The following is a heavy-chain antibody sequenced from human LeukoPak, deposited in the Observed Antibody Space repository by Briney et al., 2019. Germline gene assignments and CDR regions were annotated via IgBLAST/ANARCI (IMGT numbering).Heavy chain of an antibody. J-gene: IGHJ3*02. CDR3: ASSAVTMIVVVMAFDI. CDR1: RGTFTSYY. Sequence: ASVKVSCKASRGTFTSYYMHWVRQAPGQGLEWMGIINPSGGSTSYAQKFQGRVTMTRDTSTSTVYMELSSLRSEDTAVYYCASSAVTMIVVVMAFDIWGQGTMVTVSS. V-gene: IGHV1-46*01. D-gene: IGHD3-22*01. CDR2: INPSGGST.